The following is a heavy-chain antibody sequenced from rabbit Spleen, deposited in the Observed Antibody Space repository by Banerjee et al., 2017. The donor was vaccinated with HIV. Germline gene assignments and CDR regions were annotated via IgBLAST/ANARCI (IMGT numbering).Heavy chain of an antibody. CDR3: ARGGTADGGGYSYFFGL. D-gene: IGHD1-1*01. Sequence: LEESGGGLVKPGGTLTLTCTVSGFSFSSNWICWVRQAPGKGLEWIACIDTSYGDTDYANWPKGRFTISKTSSTTVTLQMTSLTAADTATYFCARGGTADGGGYSYFFGLWGPGTLVTVS. J-gene: IGHJ4*01. V-gene: IGHV1S45*01. CDR2: IDTSYGDT. CDR1: GFSFSSNW.